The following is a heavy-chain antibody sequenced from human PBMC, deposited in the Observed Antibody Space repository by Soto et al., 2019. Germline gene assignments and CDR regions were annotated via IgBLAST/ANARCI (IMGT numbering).Heavy chain of an antibody. D-gene: IGHD5-12*01. CDR3: ARSPRGDGYNYADYYYGMDV. CDR2: IYYSGST. J-gene: IGHJ6*02. CDR1: GGSISSYY. V-gene: IGHV4-59*01. Sequence: PSETLSLTCTVSGGSISSYYWSWIRQPPGKGLEWIGYIYYSGSTNYNPSLKSRVTISVDTSKNQFSLKLSSVTAADTAVYYCARSPRGDGYNYADYYYGMDVWGQGTTVTVSS.